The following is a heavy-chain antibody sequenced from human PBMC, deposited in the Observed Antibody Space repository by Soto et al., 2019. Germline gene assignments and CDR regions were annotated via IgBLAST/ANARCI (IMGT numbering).Heavy chain of an antibody. CDR3: FQAEDGIRDVGSVSAFLLNRSSDL. Sequence: KRLEWVSVIYSGGSTYYADSVKGQFPISRDNSKNTLYLQMNSLRAEDTAVFFFFQAEDGIRDVGSVSAFLLNRSSDL. V-gene: IGHV3-53*01. D-gene: IGHD3-9*01. J-gene: IGHJ2*01. CDR2: IYSGGST.